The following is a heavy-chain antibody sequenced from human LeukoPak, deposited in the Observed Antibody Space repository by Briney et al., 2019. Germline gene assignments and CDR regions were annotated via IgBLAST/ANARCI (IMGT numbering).Heavy chain of an antibody. CDR2: ISSSGSTI. J-gene: IGHJ4*02. V-gene: IGHV3-11*01. Sequence: GGSLRLSCAASGFTFSDYYMSWIRQAPGNGLEWVSYISSSGSTIYYADSVKGRFTISRDNAKNSLYLQMNSLRAEDTAVYYCARQPLITMVRAVKAPFDYWGQGTLVTVSS. D-gene: IGHD3-10*01. CDR3: ARQPLITMVRAVKAPFDY. CDR1: GFTFSDYY.